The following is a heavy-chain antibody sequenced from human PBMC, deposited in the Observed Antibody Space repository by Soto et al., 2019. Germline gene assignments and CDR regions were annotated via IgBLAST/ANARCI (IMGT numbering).Heavy chain of an antibody. CDR1: GFTFDDYI. CDR3: AHSSSSSIGY. CDR2: ISWDGGST. J-gene: IGHJ4*02. V-gene: IGHV3-43*01. Sequence: PAGSLSLSCAVPGFTFDDYIMHWVRQATGKGLEWVSLISWDGGSTYYADSVKGRFTISRDNSKNSLYLQMNSLRTEDTALYYCAHSSSSSIGYWGQGTLVTVSS. D-gene: IGHD6-6*01.